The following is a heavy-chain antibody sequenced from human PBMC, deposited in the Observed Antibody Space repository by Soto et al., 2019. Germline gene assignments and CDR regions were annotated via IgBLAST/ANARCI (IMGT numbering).Heavy chain of an antibody. D-gene: IGHD2-21*02. V-gene: IGHV3-33*01. Sequence: QVQLVESGGGVVQPGTSLTLSCAASGFDFSNFVMHWVRQAPGKGLEFVAVIWHDASHEYYGDSVQGRFTISRDNSKHLLYLQMNSLRAEDTAVYYCAREGGDEWIDYYYYGMEVWGHGTTVTVSS. CDR3: AREGGDEWIDYYYYGMEV. CDR1: GFDFSNFV. CDR2: IWHDASHE. J-gene: IGHJ6*02.